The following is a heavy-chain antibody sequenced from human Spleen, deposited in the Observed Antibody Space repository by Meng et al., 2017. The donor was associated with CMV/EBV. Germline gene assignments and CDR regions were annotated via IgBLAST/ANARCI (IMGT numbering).Heavy chain of an antibody. CDR3: AGHIAVAGTWTSRLYYYYGMDV. D-gene: IGHD6-13*01. CDR2: IYGGDRS. V-gene: IGHV3-53*01. Sequence: GESLKISCAASGFTVSSNYMSWVRQAPGKGLEWVSLIYGGDRSYYADSVKGRFTISRDNAKNSLYLQMNSLRAEDTAVYYCAGHIAVAGTWTSRLYYYYGMDVWGQGTTVTVSS. J-gene: IGHJ6*02. CDR1: GFTVSSNY.